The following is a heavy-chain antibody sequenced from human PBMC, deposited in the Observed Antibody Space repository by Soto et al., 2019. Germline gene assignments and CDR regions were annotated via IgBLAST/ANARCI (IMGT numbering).Heavy chain of an antibody. CDR1: GFTFSSYG. J-gene: IGHJ4*02. V-gene: IGHV3-30*18. CDR3: AKDHGYYYDSSGYYLFDY. D-gene: IGHD3-22*01. CDR2: ISYDGSNK. Sequence: GGSLRLSCAPSGFTFSSYGMHWVRQAPGKGLEWVAVISYDGSNKYYADSVKGRFTISRDNSKNTLYLQMNSLRAEDTAVYYCAKDHGYYYDSSGYYLFDYWGQGTLVTVSS.